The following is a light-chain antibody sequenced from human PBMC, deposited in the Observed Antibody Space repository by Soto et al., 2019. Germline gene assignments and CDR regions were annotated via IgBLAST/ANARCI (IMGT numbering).Light chain of an antibody. Sequence: NFMLTQPHSVSESPGKTVTISCTRSSGSVASNYVQWYQQRPGSAPTTVISEDNQRPSGVPDRFSGSIDSSSNSAFLTISGLKTEDEADYYCQSYDRTNWVFGGGTQLTVL. V-gene: IGLV6-57*04. J-gene: IGLJ7*01. CDR1: SGSVASNY. CDR2: EDN. CDR3: QSYDRTNWV.